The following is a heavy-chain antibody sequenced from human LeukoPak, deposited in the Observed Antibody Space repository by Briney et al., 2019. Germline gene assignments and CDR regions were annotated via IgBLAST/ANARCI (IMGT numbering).Heavy chain of an antibody. Sequence: PSETLSLTCAVSGGSISSSNYYWGWIRQPPGKGLEWIGSTYYSGSTYYNPSLKSRVTISVDTSKNRFSLQLTSVTATDTAVYYCARLSHLGGFDPWGQGTLVTVSS. V-gene: IGHV4-39*01. CDR2: TYYSGST. J-gene: IGHJ5*02. CDR3: ARLSHLGGFDP. D-gene: IGHD3-16*01. CDR1: GGSISSSNYY.